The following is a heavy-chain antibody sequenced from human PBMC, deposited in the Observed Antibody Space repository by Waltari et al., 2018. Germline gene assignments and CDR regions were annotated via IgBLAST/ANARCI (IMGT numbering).Heavy chain of an antibody. CDR1: GFTFSSYS. J-gene: IGHJ4*02. Sequence: EVQLVESGGGLVKPGGSLRLSCAASGFTFSSYSMNWVRQAPGKGLEWVSVIYSGGSTYYADAVKGRFTISRDNSKNTLYLQMNSLRAEDTAVYYCARVSLIYSYFDYWGQGTLVTVSS. CDR3: ARVSLIYSYFDY. D-gene: IGHD5-18*01. V-gene: IGHV3-66*01. CDR2: IYSGGST.